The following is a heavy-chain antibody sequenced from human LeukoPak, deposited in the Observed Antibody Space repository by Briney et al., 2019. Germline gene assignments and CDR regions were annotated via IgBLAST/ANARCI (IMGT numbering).Heavy chain of an antibody. CDR2: IYTSGIT. Sequence: KPSQTLSLTCTVSGDSVSSDNYYWSWIRQPAGKGLEWIGHIYTSGITTYNPSLKSRVTMSLDTSKNQFSLKLSSVTAADTAVYYCARLGYDILTGYPNWYFDLWGRGTLVTVSS. CDR1: GDSVSSDNYY. D-gene: IGHD3-9*01. J-gene: IGHJ2*01. CDR3: ARLGYDILTGYPNWYFDL. V-gene: IGHV4-61*09.